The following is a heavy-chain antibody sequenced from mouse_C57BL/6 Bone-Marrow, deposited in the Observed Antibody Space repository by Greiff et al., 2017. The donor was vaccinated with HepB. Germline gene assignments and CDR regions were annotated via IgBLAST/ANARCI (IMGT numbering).Heavy chain of an antibody. CDR1: GFTFTDYY. V-gene: IGHV7-3*01. CDR3: ARSLHYYGSSHFDY. Sequence: EVKLQESGGGLVQPGGSLSLSCAASGFTFTDYYMSWVRQPPGKALEWLGFIRNKANGYTTEYSASVKGRFTISRDNSQSILYLQMNALRAEDSATYYCARSLHYYGSSHFDYWGQGTTLTVSS. D-gene: IGHD1-1*01. CDR2: IRNKANGYTT. J-gene: IGHJ2*01.